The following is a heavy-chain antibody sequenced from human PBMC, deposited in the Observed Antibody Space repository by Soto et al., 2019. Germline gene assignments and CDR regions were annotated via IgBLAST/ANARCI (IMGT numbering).Heavy chain of an antibody. CDR1: GGSFSGYY. CDR2: INHSGST. J-gene: IGHJ4*02. Sequence: PSETLSLTCAVYGGSFSGYYWSWIRQPPGKGLEWIGEINHSGSTNYNPSLKSRVTISVDTSKNQFSLKLSSVTAADTAVYYCARAGGYSGYDPEFDYWGQGTLVTVSS. D-gene: IGHD5-12*01. V-gene: IGHV4-34*01. CDR3: ARAGGYSGYDPEFDY.